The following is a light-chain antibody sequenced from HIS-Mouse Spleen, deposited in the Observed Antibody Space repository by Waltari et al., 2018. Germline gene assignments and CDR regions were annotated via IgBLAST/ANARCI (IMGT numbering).Light chain of an antibody. J-gene: IGLJ3*02. CDR2: EAS. CDR1: ALTKKK. V-gene: IGLV3-10*01. Sequence: SYELTQPPSVSVSPGQTDRITCPGDALTKKKAYWYQQKSGQAPVLVIYEASKRPSGIPERFSGSSSGTMATLTISGAQVEDEADYYCYSTDSSGNHRRVFGGGTKLTVL. CDR3: YSTDSSGNHRRV.